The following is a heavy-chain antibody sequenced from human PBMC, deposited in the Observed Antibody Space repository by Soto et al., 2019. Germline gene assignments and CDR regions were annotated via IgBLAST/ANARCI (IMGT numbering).Heavy chain of an antibody. V-gene: IGHV5-51*01. Sequence: PGESLKISCKGSGYSFTSYWIGWVRQMPGKGLEWMGIIYPGDSATRYSPSFQGQVTISADKSISTAYLQWSSLKASDTAMYYCARKKYSSSSSYYYYGMDVWGQGTTVTVSS. D-gene: IGHD6-6*01. CDR1: GYSFTSYW. J-gene: IGHJ6*02. CDR3: ARKKYSSSSSYYYYGMDV. CDR2: IYPGDSAT.